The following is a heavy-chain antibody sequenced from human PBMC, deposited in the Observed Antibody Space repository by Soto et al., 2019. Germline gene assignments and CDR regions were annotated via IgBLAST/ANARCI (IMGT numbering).Heavy chain of an antibody. CDR1: GGSISSSSYY. CDR2: IYYSGST. CDR3: ERTDEVAYSSSWYSGWFDP. Sequence: SETLSLTCTVSGGSISSSSYYWGWIRQPPGKGLEWIGSIYYSGSTYYNPSLKSRVTISVDTSKNQFSLKLSSVTAADTAVYYCERTDEVAYSSSWYSGWFDPWGQGTLVTV. V-gene: IGHV4-39*01. D-gene: IGHD6-13*01. J-gene: IGHJ5*02.